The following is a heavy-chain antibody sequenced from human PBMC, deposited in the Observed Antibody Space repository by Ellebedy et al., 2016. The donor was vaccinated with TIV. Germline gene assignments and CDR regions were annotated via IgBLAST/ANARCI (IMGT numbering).Heavy chain of an antibody. Sequence: AASVKVSCKASVGTFSSYAISWVRQAPGQGLEWMGWINPNSGGTNYAQKFQGRVTMTRDTSISTAYMELSRLSSEDTAVYYCASRETLTGPFYFDYWGQGTLVTVSS. D-gene: IGHD3-9*01. CDR1: VGTFSSYA. J-gene: IGHJ4*02. CDR2: INPNSGGT. V-gene: IGHV1-2*02. CDR3: ASRETLTGPFYFDY.